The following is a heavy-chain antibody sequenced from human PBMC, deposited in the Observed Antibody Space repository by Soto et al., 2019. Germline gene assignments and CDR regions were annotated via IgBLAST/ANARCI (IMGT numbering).Heavy chain of an antibody. CDR3: VRVRRIAAAGNYYYYGMDV. V-gene: IGHV4-34*01. D-gene: IGHD6-13*01. CDR1: GGSFSGYY. J-gene: IGHJ6*02. CDR2: INHSGST. Sequence: PSETLSLTCAVYGGSFSGYYWSWIRQPPGKGLEWIGEINHSGSTNYNPSLKSRVTISVDTSKNQFSLKLSSVTAADTAVYYCVRVRRIAAAGNYYYYGMDVCGQGTTVTVSS.